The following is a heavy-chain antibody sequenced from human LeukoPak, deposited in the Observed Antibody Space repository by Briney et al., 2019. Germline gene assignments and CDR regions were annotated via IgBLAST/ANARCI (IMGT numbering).Heavy chain of an antibody. CDR1: GFTFSSYA. J-gene: IGHJ4*02. V-gene: IGHV3-64D*06. CDR2: ISSNGGST. D-gene: IGHD6-13*01. CDR3: AAGTYY. Sequence: GGSLRLSCSASGFTFSSYAMHWVRQAPGKGLDYVSAISSNGGSTYYADSVKGRFTISRDNSKNTLYLQMSSLRAEDTAVYYCAAGTYYWGQGTLVTVSS.